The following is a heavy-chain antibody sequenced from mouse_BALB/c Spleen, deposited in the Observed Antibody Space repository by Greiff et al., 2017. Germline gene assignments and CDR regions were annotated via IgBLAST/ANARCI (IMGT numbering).Heavy chain of an antibody. Sequence: EGQVVESGGGLVQPGGSLKLSCAASGFTFSSYTMSWVRQTPEKRLEWVAYISNGGGSTYYPDTVKGRFTISRDNAKNTLYLQMSSLKSEDTAMYYCARCTSYAMDYWGQGTSVTVSS. J-gene: IGHJ4*01. CDR3: ARCTSYAMDY. CDR2: ISNGGGST. V-gene: IGHV5-12-2*01. CDR1: GFTFSSYT. D-gene: IGHD2-14*01.